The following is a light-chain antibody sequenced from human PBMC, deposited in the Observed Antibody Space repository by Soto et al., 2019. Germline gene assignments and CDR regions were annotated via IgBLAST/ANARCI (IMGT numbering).Light chain of an antibody. CDR3: QHYNYWPPKT. V-gene: IGKV3-15*01. Sequence: EIVMTQSPATLAVSPGERTTRSCRASQSVGNNLAWYQQKPGQAPRLLIYGAYTRATGIPARSSGSGSGTDFTLTIRSLQSEDFAVYYCQHYNYWPPKTFGQGTKGDIK. J-gene: IGKJ1*01. CDR2: GAY. CDR1: QSVGNN.